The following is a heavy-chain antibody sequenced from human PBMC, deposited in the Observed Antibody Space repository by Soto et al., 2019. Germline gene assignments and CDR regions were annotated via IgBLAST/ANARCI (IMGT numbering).Heavy chain of an antibody. CDR2: ISSSGSTI. CDR3: ASIVGATKGPYY. CDR1: GFTFSSYE. D-gene: IGHD1-26*01. J-gene: IGHJ4*02. V-gene: IGHV3-48*03. Sequence: GGSLRLSCAASGFTFSSYEMNWVRQAPGKGLEWVSYISSSGSTIYYADSVKGRFTISRDNVKNSLYLQMNSLRAEDTAVYYCASIVGATKGPYYWGQGTLVTVSS.